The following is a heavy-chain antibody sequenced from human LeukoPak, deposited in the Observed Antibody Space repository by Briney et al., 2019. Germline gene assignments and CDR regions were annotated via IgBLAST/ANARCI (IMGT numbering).Heavy chain of an antibody. V-gene: IGHV3-74*01. D-gene: IGHD1-26*01. CDR3: ARGAGIVGSTTPFDY. Sequence: GGSLRLSCAASGFTFSNYWMHWVRQTPGKGLVWVSRINTDGTTGYADSVKGRFTISRDNAKNTLYLQMDSLRAEDTAVYYCARGAGIVGSTTPFDYWGQGALVTVSS. J-gene: IGHJ4*02. CDR1: GFTFSNYW. CDR2: INTDGTT.